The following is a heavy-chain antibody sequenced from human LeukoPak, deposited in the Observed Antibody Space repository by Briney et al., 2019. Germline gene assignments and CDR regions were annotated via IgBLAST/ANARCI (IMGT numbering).Heavy chain of an antibody. CDR3: ATSIVWPAAEYFQH. D-gene: IGHD2-15*01. CDR1: GYTLTELS. V-gene: IGHV1-24*01. J-gene: IGHJ1*01. CDR2: FDPEDGET. Sequence: ASVKVPCKVSGYTLTELSMHWVRQAPGKGLEWMGGFDPEDGETIYAQKFQGRVTMTEDTSTDTAYMELSSLRSEDTAVYYCATSIVWPAAEYFQHWGQGTLVTVSS.